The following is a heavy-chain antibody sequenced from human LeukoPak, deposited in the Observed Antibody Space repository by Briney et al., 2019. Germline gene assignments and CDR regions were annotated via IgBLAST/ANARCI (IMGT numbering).Heavy chain of an antibody. V-gene: IGHV3-33*06. Sequence: GGSLRLSCAASGFTFSNCGMHWVRQAPGKGLEWVAVIWYDGTNKFYADSVKGRFTISRDNSRSTLYLQMDTLRAEDTAVYYCAKGDGSNNYYMDVWGKGTTVTVSS. D-gene: IGHD3-10*01. J-gene: IGHJ6*03. CDR2: IWYDGTNK. CDR1: GFTFSNCG. CDR3: AKGDGSNNYYMDV.